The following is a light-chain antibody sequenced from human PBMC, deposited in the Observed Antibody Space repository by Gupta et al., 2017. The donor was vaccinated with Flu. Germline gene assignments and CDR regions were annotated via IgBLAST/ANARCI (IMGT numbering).Light chain of an antibody. CDR3: QTWDSATVV. Sequence: SSDLTQPPSVSVSPGQTASITCSGDKLGSKYVCWYQHTAGQSPVLVIYADDKRPSGVPERFSGSNSGNTATLTISGTRARDEADYYCQTWDSATVVFGGGTKLTVL. CDR1: KLGSKY. CDR2: ADD. J-gene: IGLJ2*01. V-gene: IGLV3-1*01.